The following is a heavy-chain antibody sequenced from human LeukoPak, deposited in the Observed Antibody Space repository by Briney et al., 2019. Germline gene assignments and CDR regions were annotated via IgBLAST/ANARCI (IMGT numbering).Heavy chain of an antibody. J-gene: IGHJ4*02. Sequence: GGSLRLSCAASGFTFSSYAMSWVRQAPGKGLEWVSAISGSGGSTYYADSVKGRFTISRDNSKNTLYLQRNSLRAEDTAVYYCAKAVLQWLVLFYFDYWGQGTLVTVSS. CDR1: GFTFSSYA. CDR2: ISGSGGST. CDR3: AKAVLQWLVLFYFDY. D-gene: IGHD6-19*01. V-gene: IGHV3-23*01.